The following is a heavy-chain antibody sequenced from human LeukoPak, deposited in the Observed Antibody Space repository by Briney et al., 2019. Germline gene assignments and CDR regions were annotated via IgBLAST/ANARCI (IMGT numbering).Heavy chain of an antibody. D-gene: IGHD6-19*01. V-gene: IGHV5-51*01. CDR2: IYPGDSDT. CDR3: AADIAVAANDAFDI. CDR1: GYSFTSYW. J-gene: IGHJ3*02. Sequence: GGSLKISCKGSGYSFTSYWIGWVRQMPGKGLEWMGIIYPGDSDTRYSPSFQGQVTISADKSVSPAYLQWSSLKASDTAMYYCAADIAVAANDAFDIWGQGTMVTVSS.